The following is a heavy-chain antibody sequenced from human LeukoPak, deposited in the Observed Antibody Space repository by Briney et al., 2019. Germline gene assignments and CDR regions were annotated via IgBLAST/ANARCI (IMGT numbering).Heavy chain of an antibody. D-gene: IGHD3-10*01. CDR1: GGSISSSNW. CDR3: ARDLWSYYGSGSYSYFDL. J-gene: IGHJ2*01. Sequence: PSGTLSLTCAVSGGSISSSNWWSWVRQPPGKGLEWIGEIYHSGSANYNPSLKSRVTISVDKSKTQFSLKLSSVTAADTAVYYCARDLWSYYGSGSYSYFDLWGRGTLVTVSS. V-gene: IGHV4-4*02. CDR2: IYHSGSA.